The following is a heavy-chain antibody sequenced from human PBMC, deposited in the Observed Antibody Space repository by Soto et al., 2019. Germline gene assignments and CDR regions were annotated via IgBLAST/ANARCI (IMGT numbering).Heavy chain of an antibody. CDR2: IWYDGSNK. CDR1: GFTFSSYG. J-gene: IGHJ5*02. CDR3: ARDHTEYCSGGSCYWFDP. V-gene: IGHV3-33*01. D-gene: IGHD2-15*01. Sequence: QVQLVESGGGVVQPGRSLRLSCAASGFTFSSYGMHWVRQAPGKGLEWVAVIWYDGSNKYYADSVKGRFTISRDNSKNTLYLQINSLRAEDTAVYYCARDHTEYCSGGSCYWFDPWGQGTLVTVSS.